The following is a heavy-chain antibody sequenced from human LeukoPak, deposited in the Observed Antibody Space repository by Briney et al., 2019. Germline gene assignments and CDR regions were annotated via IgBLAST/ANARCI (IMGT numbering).Heavy chain of an antibody. J-gene: IGHJ5*02. CDR2: IYYSGST. V-gene: IGHV4-59*01. D-gene: IGHD6-19*01. Sequence: PSETLSLTCTVSGGSISSYYWSWIRQPPGKGLEWIGHIYYSGSTNYNPSLKSRVTISVDTSKNQFSLKLSSVTAADTAVYYCAREKQWLAYNWFDPWGQGTLVTVSS. CDR1: GGSISSYY. CDR3: AREKQWLAYNWFDP.